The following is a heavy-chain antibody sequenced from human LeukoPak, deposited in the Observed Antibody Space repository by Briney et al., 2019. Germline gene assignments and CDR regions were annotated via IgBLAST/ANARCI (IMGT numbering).Heavy chain of an antibody. J-gene: IGHJ3*02. V-gene: IGHV4-39*07. CDR1: GGSISSSSHY. CDR2: IYYSGST. CDR3: AKNSGGAFDI. D-gene: IGHD3-16*01. Sequence: SETLSLTCTVSGGSISSSSHYWGWIRQPPGKGLEWIGSIYYSGSTYYNPSLKSRVTISVDTSKNQFSLKLSSVTAADTAVYYCAKNSGGAFDIWGQGTMVTVSS.